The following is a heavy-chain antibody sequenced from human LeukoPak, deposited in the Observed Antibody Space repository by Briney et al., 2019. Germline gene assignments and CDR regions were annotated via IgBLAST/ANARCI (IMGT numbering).Heavy chain of an antibody. CDR2: IKVDGSEK. CDR1: GFTFSSYW. CDR3: ARDNSLEFDY. J-gene: IGHJ4*02. D-gene: IGHD2/OR15-2a*01. Sequence: GRSLRLSCAASGFTFSSYWMSWVRQAPGKGLEWVANIKVDGSEKYYVDSVKGRFTISRDNAKNSLYLQMNSLRADDTAVYYCARDNSLEFDYWGQGTLVTVSS. V-gene: IGHV3-7*01.